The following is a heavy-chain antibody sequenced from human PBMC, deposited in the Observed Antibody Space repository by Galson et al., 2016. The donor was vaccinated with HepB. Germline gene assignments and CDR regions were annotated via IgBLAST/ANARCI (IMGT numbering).Heavy chain of an antibody. V-gene: IGHV3-7*03. CDR2: IKQDGSEK. CDR1: GFTFSSYW. CDR3: ARDLLNLAAPDY. J-gene: IGHJ4*02. Sequence: LSLSCAASGFTFSSYWMSWVRQAPGKGLEWVANIKQDGSEKYYVDSVKGRFTISRDNAKNSLYLQMNSLRAEDTAVYYCARDLLNLAAPDYWGQGTLVTVSS. D-gene: IGHD6-13*01.